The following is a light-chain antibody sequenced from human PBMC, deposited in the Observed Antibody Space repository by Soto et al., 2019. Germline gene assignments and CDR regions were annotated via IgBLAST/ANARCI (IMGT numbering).Light chain of an antibody. V-gene: IGLV2-14*03. J-gene: IGLJ1*01. Sequence: QSELAQPASVSGSPGQSSTISCTSTSSDVGGYNYVSWYQHHPGKAPKLIIYDVSNRPSGVSIRFSGSKSDNTASLTISGLQPEDEADYHCSSYTTSNTRQIVFGTGTKVTVL. CDR2: DVS. CDR3: SSYTTSNTRQIV. CDR1: SSDVGGYNY.